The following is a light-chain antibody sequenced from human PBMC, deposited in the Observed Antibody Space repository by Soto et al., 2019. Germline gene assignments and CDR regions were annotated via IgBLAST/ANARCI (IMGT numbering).Light chain of an antibody. V-gene: IGLV2-14*01. J-gene: IGLJ3*02. CDR2: GVS. CDR1: NSDVSAFNS. Sequence: QSALTQPASVSGSPGQSITISCTGTNSDVSAFNSVSWFQQHPGKAPKVMIYGVSSRPSGVSNRFSGSKSGNTASLTISGLQAEDEAYYYCSSYTGGAPWVFGGGTKVTVL. CDR3: SSYTGGAPWV.